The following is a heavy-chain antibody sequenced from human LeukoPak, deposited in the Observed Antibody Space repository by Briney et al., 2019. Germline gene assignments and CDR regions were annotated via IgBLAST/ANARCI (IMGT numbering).Heavy chain of an antibody. D-gene: IGHD3-16*01. J-gene: IGHJ6*03. Sequence: PGGSLRLSCAASGFTFSSYAMHWVRQAPGEGLEWVAVISYDGSNKYYADSVKGRFTISRDNSKNTLYLQMNSLRAEDTAVYYCARNPGGVEVSTYYYYYYMDVWGKGTTVTVSS. CDR2: ISYDGSNK. CDR3: ARNPGGVEVSTYYYYYYMDV. CDR1: GFTFSSYA. V-gene: IGHV3-30-3*01.